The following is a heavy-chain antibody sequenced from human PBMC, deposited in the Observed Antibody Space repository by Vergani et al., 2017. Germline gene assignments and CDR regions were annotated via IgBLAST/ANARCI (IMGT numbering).Heavy chain of an antibody. J-gene: IGHJ5*02. V-gene: IGHV4-59*01. CDR3: ARELQVRNWFDP. D-gene: IGHD2-15*01. Sequence: QVQLQESGPGLVKPSETLSLTCTVSGGSISSYYWSWIRQPPGKGLEWIGYVYHNGSTNYNPSLKSRVTISIHTSKNQFSLNLSSVTAADTAVYYCARELQVRNWFDPWGHGTLVTVSS. CDR2: VYHNGST. CDR1: GGSISSYY.